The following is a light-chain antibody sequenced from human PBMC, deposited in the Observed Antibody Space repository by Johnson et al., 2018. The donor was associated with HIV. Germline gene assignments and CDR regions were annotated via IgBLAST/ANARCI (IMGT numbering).Light chain of an antibody. J-gene: IGLJ1*01. CDR2: ENS. Sequence: QSVLTQPPSVSAAPGQKVTISCSGSSSNIGNNYVTWYQQFPVTAPKLLMYENSRRPSGTPDRFSGSKSGTSATLTITGLQTGDEADYYCGTWDSGLTAAAYVFGTGTKVIVL. V-gene: IGLV1-51*02. CDR1: SSNIGNNY. CDR3: GTWDSGLTAAAYV.